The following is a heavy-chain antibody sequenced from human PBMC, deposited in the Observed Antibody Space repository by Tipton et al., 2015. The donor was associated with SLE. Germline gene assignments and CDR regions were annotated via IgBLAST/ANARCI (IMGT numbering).Heavy chain of an antibody. CDR1: GFTFSSYE. Sequence: SLRLSCAASGFTFSSYEMNWVRQAPGKGLEWVSYISSSGSTIYYADSVKGRFTISRDNAKNSLYLQMNSLRAEDTAVYYCAKGQTAQPPGIVVVPAAIHYWGQGTLVTVSS. J-gene: IGHJ4*02. D-gene: IGHD2-2*02. CDR2: ISSSGSTI. CDR3: AKGQTAQPPGIVVVPAAIHY. V-gene: IGHV3-48*03.